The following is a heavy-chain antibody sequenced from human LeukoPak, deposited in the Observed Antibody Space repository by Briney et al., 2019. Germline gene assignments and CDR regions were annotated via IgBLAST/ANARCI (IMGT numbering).Heavy chain of an antibody. CDR3: AREDSSGWSEGYFDY. CDR2: INTNTGNP. V-gene: IGHV7-4-1*02. CDR1: GYTFTSYA. Sequence: GASVKVSCKASGYTFTSYAMNWVRQAPGQGLEWMGWINTNTGNPTYAQGFTGRFVFSLDTSVSTAYLQISSLKAEDTAVYYCAREDSSGWSEGYFDYWGQGTLVTVSS. D-gene: IGHD6-19*01. J-gene: IGHJ4*02.